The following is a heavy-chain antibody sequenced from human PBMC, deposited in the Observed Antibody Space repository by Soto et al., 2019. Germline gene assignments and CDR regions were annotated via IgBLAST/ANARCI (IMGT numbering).Heavy chain of an antibody. Sequence: SETLSLTCTVSGGSISSGGYYWSWIRQHPGKGLEWIGYIYYSGSTYYNPSLKSRVTISVDTSKNQFSLKLSSVTAADTAVYYCARGVAAAGIMFDPWGQGTLVTVSS. CDR1: GGSISSGGYY. CDR2: IYYSGST. D-gene: IGHD6-13*01. V-gene: IGHV4-31*03. J-gene: IGHJ5*02. CDR3: ARGVAAAGIMFDP.